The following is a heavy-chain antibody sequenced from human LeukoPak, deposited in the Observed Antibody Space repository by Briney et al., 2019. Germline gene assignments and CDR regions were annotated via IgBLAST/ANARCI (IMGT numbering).Heavy chain of an antibody. CDR2: ISGSGSYI. D-gene: IGHD2-15*01. J-gene: IGHJ4*02. CDR1: GFTFSTCS. CDR3: ARNLGYCSGDNCPGDF. V-gene: IGHV3-21*01. Sequence: PGGSLRLSCAASGFTFSTCSMNWVRQAPGKGLEWVSSISGSGSYIYYADSVKGRFTISRDNDKNSLYLQMDSLRAEDTAVYYCARNLGYCSGDNCPGDFWGQGTLVTVSS.